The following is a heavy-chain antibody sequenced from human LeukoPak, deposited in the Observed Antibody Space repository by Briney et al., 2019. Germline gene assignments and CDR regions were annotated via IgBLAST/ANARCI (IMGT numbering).Heavy chain of an antibody. CDR2: IYHSGST. CDR1: GGSISSGSYS. CDR3: ASMTDCSGGSCYPPWFDP. J-gene: IGHJ5*02. Sequence: PSETLSLTCAVSGGSISSGSYSWSWIRQPPGKGLEWIGYIYHSGSTYYNPSLKSRVTISVDRSKNQFSLKLSSVTAADTAVYYCASMTDCSGGSCYPPWFDPWGQGTLVTVSP. V-gene: IGHV4-30-2*01. D-gene: IGHD2-15*01.